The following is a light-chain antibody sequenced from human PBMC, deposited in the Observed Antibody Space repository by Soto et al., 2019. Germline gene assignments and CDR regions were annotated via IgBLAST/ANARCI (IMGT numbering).Light chain of an antibody. J-gene: IGLJ2*01. CDR2: SNS. CDR1: SSNIGAGYD. CDR3: QSYDSSLSGSVV. V-gene: IGLV1-40*01. Sequence: QSVLTQPPSVSGAPGQRVTISCTGSSSNIGAGYDVHWYQQLPGTAPKLLIYSNSNRPSGVPDRFSGSKSGTSASLAITGLQAEDEADYYWQSYDSSLSGSVVFGGGTKLTVL.